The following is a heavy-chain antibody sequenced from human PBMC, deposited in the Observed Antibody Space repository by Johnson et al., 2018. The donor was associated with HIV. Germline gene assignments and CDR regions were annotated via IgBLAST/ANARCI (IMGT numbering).Heavy chain of an antibody. D-gene: IGHD3-22*01. CDR1: GFTFSNAW. CDR3: TTAGSSGSAHAFDI. J-gene: IGHJ3*02. V-gene: IGHV3-15*01. Sequence: VQLVESGGGLIKPGGSLRLSCAASGFTFSNAWMSWVRQGPGQGLEWVGRSKSKTEGGTTDYAAPVKGRFTISRYDSKNTLFLQMNSLKIEDTATYYCTTAGSSGSAHAFDIWGQGTRVTVSS. CDR2: SKSKTEGGTT.